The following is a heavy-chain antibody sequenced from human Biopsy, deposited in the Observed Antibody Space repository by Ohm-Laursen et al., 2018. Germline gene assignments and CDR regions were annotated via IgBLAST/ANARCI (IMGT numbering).Heavy chain of an antibody. V-gene: IGHV3-23*01. CDR2: ITSSGGST. D-gene: IGHD3-9*01. CDR1: GFTFSNYA. CDR3: AEQDATILSSFDS. J-gene: IGHJ5*01. Sequence: ETLSLTCVASGFTFSNYALSWVRQAPGKGLEWVSTITSSGGSTYFADSVKGRFIISRDNSKNRLYLQMNSLRGEDTAVYYYAEQDATILSSFDSWGQGTLVTVSS.